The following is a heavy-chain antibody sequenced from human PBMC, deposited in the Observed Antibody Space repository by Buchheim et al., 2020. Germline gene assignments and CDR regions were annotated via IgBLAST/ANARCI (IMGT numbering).Heavy chain of an antibody. D-gene: IGHD5-24*01. J-gene: IGHJ4*02. CDR2: IDWDDEQ. Sequence: QVSLRESGPALVKPTQTLTLTCTVSGFSLTSKGLCVNWVRQPPGKGLEWLARIDWDDEQHYTTSLQSRLTISRDTPQNQVILTMTDMDPVDTASYYCVRERVGYNPTSLVLEYQFFDSWGQG. CDR1: GFSLTSKGLC. V-gene: IGHV2-70*19. CDR3: VRERVGYNPTSLVLEYQFFDS.